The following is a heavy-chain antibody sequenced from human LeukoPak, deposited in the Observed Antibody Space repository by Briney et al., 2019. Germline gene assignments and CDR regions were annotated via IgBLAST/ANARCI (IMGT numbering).Heavy chain of an antibody. J-gene: IGHJ4*02. CDR1: GGTFSSYA. D-gene: IGHD3-3*01. CDR3: AREAVTIFGVVIKGESFGYYFDY. Sequence: SVKVSCKASGGTFSSYAISWVRQAPGQGLEWMGGIIPIFGTANYAQKFQGRVTITADESTSTAYMELSSLRSEDTAVYYCAREAVTIFGVVIKGESFGYYFDYWGQGALVTVSS. CDR2: IIPIFGTA. V-gene: IGHV1-69*13.